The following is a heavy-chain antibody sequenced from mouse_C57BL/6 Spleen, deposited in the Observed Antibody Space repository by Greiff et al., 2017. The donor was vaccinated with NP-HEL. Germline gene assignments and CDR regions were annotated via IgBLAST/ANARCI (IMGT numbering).Heavy chain of an antibody. CDR1: GYTFTSYG. J-gene: IGHJ4*01. CDR2: IYPRSGNT. Sequence: QVQLQQSGAELARPGASVKLSCKASGYTFTSYGISWVKQRTGQGLEWIGEIYPRSGNTYYNEKFKGKATLTADKSSSTAYMELRSLTSEDSAVYFCARGLRLPTGDAMDYWGQGTSVTVSS. CDR3: ARGLRLPTGDAMDY. V-gene: IGHV1-81*01. D-gene: IGHD3-2*02.